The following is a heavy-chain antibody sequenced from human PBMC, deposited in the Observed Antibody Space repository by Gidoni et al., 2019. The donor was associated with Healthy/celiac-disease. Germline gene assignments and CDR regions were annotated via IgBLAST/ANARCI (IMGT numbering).Heavy chain of an antibody. CDR1: GYTFPSYA. CDR2: INAGNGNT. V-gene: IGHV1-3*01. J-gene: IGHJ4*02. CDR3: ARDKGGERWLQLFFDY. Sequence: QVQLVQSGAEVKKPGASVKVSCKASGYTFPSYAMHWVRQAPGTRLEWMGWINAGNGNTKYSQKFQGRVTSTSDTSASTAYMELSSLRSEDTAVYYCARDKGGERWLQLFFDYWGQGTLVTVSS. D-gene: IGHD5-12*01.